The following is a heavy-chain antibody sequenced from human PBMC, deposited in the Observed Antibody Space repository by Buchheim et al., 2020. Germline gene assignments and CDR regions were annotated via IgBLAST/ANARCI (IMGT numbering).Heavy chain of an antibody. V-gene: IGHV4-30-4*01. D-gene: IGHD3-3*01. CDR3: ARASTIFGVVIPANWFDP. Sequence: QVQLQESGPGLVKPSQTLSLTRTVSGGSISSGDYYWSWIRQPPGKGLEWIGYIYYSGSTYYNPSLKSRVTISVDTSKNQFSLKLSSVTAADTAVYYCARASTIFGVVIPANWFDPWGQGTL. CDR2: IYYSGST. CDR1: GGSISSGDYY. J-gene: IGHJ5*02.